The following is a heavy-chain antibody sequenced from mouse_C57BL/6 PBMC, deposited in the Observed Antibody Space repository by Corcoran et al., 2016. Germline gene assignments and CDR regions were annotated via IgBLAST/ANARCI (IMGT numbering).Heavy chain of an antibody. J-gene: IGHJ4*01. CDR3: ASLHYDSSYAMDY. CDR1: GYAFSSYW. D-gene: IGHD2-4*01. CDR2: IYPGDGDT. V-gene: IGHV1-80*01. Sequence: QVQLQQSGAELVKPGASVKISCKASGYAFSSYWMNWVKQRPGKGLEWIGQIYPGDGDTNYNGKFKGKATLTADKSSSTAYMQLSSLTSEDSAVYFCASLHYDSSYAMDYWGQGTSVTVSS.